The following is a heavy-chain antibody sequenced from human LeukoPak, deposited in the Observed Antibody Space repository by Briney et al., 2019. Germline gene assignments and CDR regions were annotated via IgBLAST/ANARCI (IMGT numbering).Heavy chain of an antibody. J-gene: IGHJ6*03. Sequence: PGGPLRLSCAASGFIFSNYAMHWVRQAPGKGLEWVALISSDGSKIYYADSVRGRFTISRDNSRNTLYLQMNSLRAEDTAVYYCARDVTGTTVARYYYYMDVWGKGTTVTVSS. CDR1: GFIFSNYA. CDR3: ARDVTGTTVARYYYYMDV. V-gene: IGHV3-30*04. D-gene: IGHD1-20*01. CDR2: ISSDGSKI.